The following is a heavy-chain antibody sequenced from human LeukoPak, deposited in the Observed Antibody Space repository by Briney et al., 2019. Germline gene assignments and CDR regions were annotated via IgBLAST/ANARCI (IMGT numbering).Heavy chain of an antibody. CDR1: GGSFSGYY. J-gene: IGHJ4*02. V-gene: IGHV4-34*01. CDR2: INHSGST. CDR3: AASSGGFYC. D-gene: IGHD2-15*01. Sequence: SETLSLTCAVYGGSFSGYYWSWIRQPPGKGLEWIGEINHSGSTNYNPSLKSRVTISVDTSKNQFSLQLNSVTPEDTAVYYCAASSGGFYCWGQGTLVTVSS.